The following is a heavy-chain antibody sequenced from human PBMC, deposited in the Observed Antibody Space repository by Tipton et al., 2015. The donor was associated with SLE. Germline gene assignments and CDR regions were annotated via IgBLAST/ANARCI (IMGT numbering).Heavy chain of an antibody. Sequence: TLSLTCTVSGGSISNYYWSWIRQPPGKGLEWIGYVFDTGSTRYNPSLRSRVTISLNKSKNQFSLRLTSVTAADTAVYYCARHAWGSNWYFDLWGRGTLVTVSS. CDR1: GGSISNYY. CDR3: ARHAWGSNWYFDL. CDR2: VFDTGST. D-gene: IGHD7-27*01. V-gene: IGHV4-59*01. J-gene: IGHJ2*01.